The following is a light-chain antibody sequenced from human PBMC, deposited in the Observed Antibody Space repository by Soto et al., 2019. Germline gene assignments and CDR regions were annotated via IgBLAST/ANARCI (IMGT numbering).Light chain of an antibody. Sequence: QSALTQPASVSGTPGQSITISCTGTSSDVGSYNLVSWYQQHPGKAPKLMIYEGSKRPSGVSNRFSGSKSGNTASLTISGLQAEDEADYYCCSYAGSSTFGVFSGGTKVTVL. V-gene: IGLV2-23*03. J-gene: IGLJ2*01. CDR3: CSYAGSSTFGV. CDR2: EGS. CDR1: SSDVGSYNL.